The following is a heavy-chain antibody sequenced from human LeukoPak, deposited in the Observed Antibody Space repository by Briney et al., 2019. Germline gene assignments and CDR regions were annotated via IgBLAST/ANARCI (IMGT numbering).Heavy chain of an antibody. CDR1: GFTFSSYN. CDR2: IRYDGSNK. V-gene: IGHV3-30*02. CDR3: AKDLGYYYYYMDV. J-gene: IGHJ6*03. Sequence: PGGSLRLSCAASGFTFSSYNMNWVRQAPGKGLEWVAFIRYDGSNKYYADSVKGRFTISRDNSKNTLYLQMNSLRAEDTAVYYCAKDLGYYYYYMDVWGKGTTVTVSS.